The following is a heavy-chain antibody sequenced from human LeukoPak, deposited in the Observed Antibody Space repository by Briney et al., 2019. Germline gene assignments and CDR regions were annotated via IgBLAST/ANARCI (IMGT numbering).Heavy chain of an antibody. V-gene: IGHV2-70*01. CDR2: IDWDDDK. J-gene: IGHJ4*02. D-gene: IGHD6-13*01. CDR3: ARTLVAGSSWYYFDC. Sequence: SGPTLVNPTQTLTLTCIFSGFSLSTSGLCVSWIRQSPGKALERLALIDWDDDKYYSTSLKTRLTICKDTSTNQVVLTMTNMDPVDIATYYCARTLVAGSSWYYFDCWGQGTLVTVSS. CDR1: GFSLSTSGLC.